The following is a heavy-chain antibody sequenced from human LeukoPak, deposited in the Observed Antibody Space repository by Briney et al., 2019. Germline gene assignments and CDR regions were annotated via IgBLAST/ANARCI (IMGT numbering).Heavy chain of an antibody. Sequence: GGSLRLSCAASGFTFSSYAMHWVRQAPGKGLEWVAVISYDGSNKYYADSVKGRFTISRDNSKNTLYLQMNSLRAEDTAVYYCARALRPVAGTDYWGQGALVTVSS. CDR3: ARALRPVAGTDY. D-gene: IGHD6-19*01. CDR2: ISYDGSNK. V-gene: IGHV3-30-3*01. CDR1: GFTFSSYA. J-gene: IGHJ4*02.